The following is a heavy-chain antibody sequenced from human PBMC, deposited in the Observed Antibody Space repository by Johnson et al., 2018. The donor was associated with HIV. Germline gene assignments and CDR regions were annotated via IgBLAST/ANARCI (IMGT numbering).Heavy chain of an antibody. CDR2: IYSGGST. D-gene: IGHD1-26*01. J-gene: IGHJ3*02. CDR3: ARDLSEGELGHAFDS. CDR1: GFTFSDYY. Sequence: VQLVESGGVVVQPGGSLRLSCAASGFTFSDYYMSWIRQAPGKGLEWVSVIYSGGSTYYADSVKGRFTISRDNSKNTLYLQMNSLRAEDTAVYYCARDLSEGELGHAFDSWGQGTMVTVSS. V-gene: IGHV3-66*01.